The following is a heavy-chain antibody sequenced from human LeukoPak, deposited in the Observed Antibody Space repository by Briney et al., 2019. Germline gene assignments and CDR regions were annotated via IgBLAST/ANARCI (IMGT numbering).Heavy chain of an antibody. CDR3: ARVREGYSSSWFSPDFDY. CDR1: GGSISSYY. V-gene: IGHV4-59*01. Sequence: SETLSLTCTVSGGSISSYYWSWIRQPPGKGLEWIGYIYYSGSTNYNPSLKSRVTISVDTSKNQFSLKLSSVTAADTAVYYCARVREGYSSSWFSPDFDYWGQGTLVTVSS. J-gene: IGHJ4*02. D-gene: IGHD6-13*01. CDR2: IYYSGST.